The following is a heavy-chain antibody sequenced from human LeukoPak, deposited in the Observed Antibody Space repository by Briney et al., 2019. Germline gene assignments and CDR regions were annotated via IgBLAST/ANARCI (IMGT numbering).Heavy chain of an antibody. CDR3: ARVSTSRDYYYYGMDV. J-gene: IGHJ6*02. D-gene: IGHD3-10*01. V-gene: IGHV4-59*01. Sequence: PSETLSLTCTVSGGSISSYYWSWIRQPPGKGLEWIGYIYYSGSTNYNPSLKSRVTISVGTSKNQFSLKLSSVTAADTAVYYCARVSTSRDYYYYGMDVWGQGTTVTVSS. CDR1: GGSISSYY. CDR2: IYYSGST.